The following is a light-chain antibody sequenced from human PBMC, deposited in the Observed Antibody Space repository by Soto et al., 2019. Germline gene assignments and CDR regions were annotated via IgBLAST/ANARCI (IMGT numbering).Light chain of an antibody. V-gene: IGLV2-18*02. J-gene: IGLJ1*01. CDR3: SSYTSSNTYV. Sequence: QSVLTQPPSVSASPGQSVAISCTGTSSDVGSYNRVSWYQQPPGTAPKVMIYEVSNRPSGVPDRFSGSKSGNTASLTISGLQAEDEADDYCSSYTSSNTYVFGTGTKVTGL. CDR1: SSDVGSYNR. CDR2: EVS.